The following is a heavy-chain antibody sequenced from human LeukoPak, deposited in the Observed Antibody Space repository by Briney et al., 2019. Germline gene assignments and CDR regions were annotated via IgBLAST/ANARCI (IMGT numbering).Heavy chain of an antibody. V-gene: IGHV3-48*04. CDR2: ISSSGSTI. CDR1: GFSFSNYA. Sequence: RSGGSLRLSCAASGFSFSNYAMSWVRQAPGKGLEWVSYISSSGSTIYYADSVKGRFTISRDNAKNSFYLQMSSLRAEDTGVFYCARDVAYSAFDYWGQGTLVTVSS. J-gene: IGHJ4*02. D-gene: IGHD2-21*01. CDR3: ARDVAYSAFDY.